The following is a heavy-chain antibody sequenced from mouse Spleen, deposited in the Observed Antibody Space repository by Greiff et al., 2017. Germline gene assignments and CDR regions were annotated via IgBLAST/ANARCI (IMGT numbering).Heavy chain of an antibody. Sequence: QVQLQQPGAELVMPWASVKLSCKASGYTFTSYWMRWVKQRPGQGLEWIGELDPSDSYTNSHQNFQGKATLTVDKSSSTAYMQLSSLTSEDSAVYYCATHYYGSSHFDVWGAGTTVTVSS. V-gene: IGHV1-69*01. CDR2: LDPSDSYT. D-gene: IGHD1-1*01. CDR3: ATHYYGSSHFDV. J-gene: IGHJ1*01. CDR1: GYTFTSYW.